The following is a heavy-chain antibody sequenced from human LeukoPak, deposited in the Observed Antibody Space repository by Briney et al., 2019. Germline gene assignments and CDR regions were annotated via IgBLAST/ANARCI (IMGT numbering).Heavy chain of an antibody. D-gene: IGHD6-6*01. V-gene: IGHV1-2*02. Sequence: GASVKVSCKASGYTFTGYYMHWVRQAPGQGLEWMGWINPNSGGTNYAQKFQGGVTMTRDTSISTAYMELSRLRSDDTAVYYCARGQYSSSFILDYWGQGTLVTVSS. J-gene: IGHJ4*02. CDR2: INPNSGGT. CDR1: GYTFTGYY. CDR3: ARGQYSSSFILDY.